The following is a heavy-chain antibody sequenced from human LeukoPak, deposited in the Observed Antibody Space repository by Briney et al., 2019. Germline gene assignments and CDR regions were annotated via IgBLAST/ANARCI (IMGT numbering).Heavy chain of an antibody. J-gene: IGHJ4*02. D-gene: IGHD4-17*01. CDR3: ASSVGGNDYGELYYFDY. V-gene: IGHV4-34*01. CDR1: GVTLSSYA. Sequence: GSLRLSCAASGVTLSSYAMSWIRQPPGKGLEWIGEINHSGSTNYNPSLKSRVTISVDTSKNQFSLKLSSVTAADTAVYYYASSVGGNDYGELYYFDYWGQGTLVTVSS. CDR2: INHSGST.